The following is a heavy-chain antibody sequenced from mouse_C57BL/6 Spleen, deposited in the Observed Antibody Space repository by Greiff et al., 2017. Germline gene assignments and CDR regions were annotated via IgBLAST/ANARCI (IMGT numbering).Heavy chain of an antibody. J-gene: IGHJ3*01. V-gene: IGHV3-6*01. CDR1: GYSITSGYY. CDR3: ARETSYYYGSSWFAY. Sequence: EVKLQESGPGLVKPSQSLSLTCSVTGYSITSGYYWNWIRQFPGNKLEWMGYISYDGSNNYNPSLKNRISITRDTSKNQFFLKLNSVTTEDTATYYCARETSYYYGSSWFAYWGQGTLVTVSA. CDR2: ISYDGSN. D-gene: IGHD1-1*01.